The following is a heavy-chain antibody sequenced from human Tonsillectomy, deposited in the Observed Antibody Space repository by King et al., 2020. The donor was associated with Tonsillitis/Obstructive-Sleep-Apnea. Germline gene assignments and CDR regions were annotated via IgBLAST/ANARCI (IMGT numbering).Heavy chain of an antibody. CDR2: IYYSGTT. V-gene: IGHV4-31*03. Sequence: VQLQESGPGLVKPSHTMSLTCTVSGGSISSGGYYWSWIRPHPGKGLEWIGYIYYSGTTYYNPSLKSRVTISLDTSKNQFSLKLSSVTAADTAFYYCARGDDYDNYLDYWGQGTLVTVSS. CDR1: GGSISSGGYY. J-gene: IGHJ4*02. CDR3: ARGDDYDNYLDY. D-gene: IGHD4-17*01.